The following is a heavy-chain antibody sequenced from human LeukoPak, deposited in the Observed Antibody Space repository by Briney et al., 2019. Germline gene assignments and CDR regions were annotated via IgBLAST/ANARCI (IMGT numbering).Heavy chain of an antibody. CDR1: GGSISSYY. D-gene: IGHD6-13*01. CDR2: IYTSGST. CDR3: ARHGQHSIAAAGSFDY. J-gene: IGHJ4*02. Sequence: PSETLSLTCTVSGGSISSYYWSWIRQPPGKGLEWIGYIYTSGSTNYNPSLKSRVTISVDTSKNQFSLKLSSVTAADTPVYYCARHGQHSIAAAGSFDYWGQGTLVTVSS. V-gene: IGHV4-4*09.